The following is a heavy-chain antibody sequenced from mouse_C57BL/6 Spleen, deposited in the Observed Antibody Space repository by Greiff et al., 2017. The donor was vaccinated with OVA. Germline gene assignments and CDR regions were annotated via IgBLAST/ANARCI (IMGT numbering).Heavy chain of an antibody. J-gene: IGHJ2*01. CDR2: IYPGDGDP. V-gene: IGHV1-82*01. D-gene: IGHD1-1*01. Sequence: VKLQESGPELVKPGASVKISCKASGYAFSSYWMNWVKQRPGKGLEWIGRIYPGDGDPNYNGKFKGKATLTAEQSSSNAYMQLRRLTSVDSAVYFCAREGITTVVNYFDYWGQGTTLTVSS. CDR3: AREGITTVVNYFDY. CDR1: GYAFSSYW.